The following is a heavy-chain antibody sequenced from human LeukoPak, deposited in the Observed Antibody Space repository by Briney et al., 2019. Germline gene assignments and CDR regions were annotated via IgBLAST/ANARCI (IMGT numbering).Heavy chain of an antibody. D-gene: IGHD3-16*01. Sequence: GGSLRLSCAASGFTFSSYGMHWVRQAPGKGLEWVANIKQDGSEKYYVDSVKGRFTISRDNAKNSLYLQMNSLRAEDTAVYYCARDGFWGPFDYWGQGTLVTVSS. CDR2: IKQDGSEK. J-gene: IGHJ4*02. CDR3: ARDGFWGPFDY. V-gene: IGHV3-7*01. CDR1: GFTFSSYG.